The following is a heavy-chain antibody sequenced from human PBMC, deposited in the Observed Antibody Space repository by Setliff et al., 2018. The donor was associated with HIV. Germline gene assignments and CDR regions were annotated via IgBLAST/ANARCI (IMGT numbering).Heavy chain of an antibody. J-gene: IGHJ5*02. CDR1: GGSISSYS. CDR3: ARRIDDSGSAPDKNRLDT. CDR2: IFSSGST. V-gene: IGHV4-4*09. D-gene: IGHD3-10*01. Sequence: SETLSLTCTVSGGSISSYSWNWIRQSPGGGLEWIGYIFSSGSTKYNPSLQSRVTMSIDTSKNQFSLRLTSVTAADTAVYYCARRIDDSGSAPDKNRLDTWGQGSMVTVSS.